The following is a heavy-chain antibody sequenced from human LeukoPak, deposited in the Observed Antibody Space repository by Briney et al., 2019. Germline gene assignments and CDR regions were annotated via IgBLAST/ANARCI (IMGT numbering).Heavy chain of an antibody. Sequence: GGPLRLSCAASGFTFSSYGMHWVRQAPGKGLEWVAVISYDGSNKYYADSVKGRFTIPRDNSKNTLHLQMNSLRAEDTAVYYCAKATAMVRYYFDYWGQGTLVTVSS. D-gene: IGHD5-18*01. CDR2: ISYDGSNK. V-gene: IGHV3-30*18. J-gene: IGHJ4*02. CDR1: GFTFSSYG. CDR3: AKATAMVRYYFDY.